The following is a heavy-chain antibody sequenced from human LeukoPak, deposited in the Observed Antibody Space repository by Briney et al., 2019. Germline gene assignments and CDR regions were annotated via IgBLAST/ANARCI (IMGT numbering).Heavy chain of an antibody. V-gene: IGHV4-39*07. CDR2: IYHSGST. D-gene: IGHD2-15*01. CDR1: GGSISSTIYY. CDR3: ARLYCSGGSCSHYYYYYYMDV. Sequence: PSETLSLTCTVSGGSISSTIYYWGWIRQPPGKGLEWIGSIYHSGSTYYNPSLKSRVTISVDTSKNQFSLKLSSVTAADTAVYYCARLYCSGGSCSHYYYYYYMDVWGKGTTVTVSS. J-gene: IGHJ6*03.